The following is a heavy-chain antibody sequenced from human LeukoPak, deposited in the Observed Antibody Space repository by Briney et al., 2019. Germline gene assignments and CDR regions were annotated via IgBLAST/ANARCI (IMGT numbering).Heavy chain of an antibody. CDR2: ISSSGTYK. V-gene: IGHV3-21*01. CDR3: ARGVNGDTDF. CDR1: GFTFSSYS. J-gene: IGHJ4*02. Sequence: GGSLRLSCAVSGFTFSSYSMSWVRQAPGKGLEWVSSISSSGTYKYYADSVKGRFTISRDNAKNSLYLQMNSLRAEDTAIYYCARGVNGDTDFWGQGTLVTVSS. D-gene: IGHD2-21*01.